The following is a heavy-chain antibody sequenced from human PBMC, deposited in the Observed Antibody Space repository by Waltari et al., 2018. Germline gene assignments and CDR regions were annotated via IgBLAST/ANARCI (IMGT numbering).Heavy chain of an antibody. CDR1: GFTFRSYS. Sequence: EVQLVESGGGLVKPGGSLRLSCAASGFTFRSYSMNWVRQAPGKGLEWVSSISSSSSYIYYADSVKGRFTISRDNAKNSLYLQMNSLRAEDTAVYYCARDLSGTPFDYWGQGTLVTVSS. CDR2: ISSSSSYI. CDR3: ARDLSGTPFDY. V-gene: IGHV3-21*01. D-gene: IGHD1-1*01. J-gene: IGHJ4*02.